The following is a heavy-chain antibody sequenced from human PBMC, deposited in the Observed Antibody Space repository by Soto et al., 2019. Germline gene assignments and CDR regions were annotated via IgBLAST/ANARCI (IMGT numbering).Heavy chain of an antibody. V-gene: IGHV2-5*02. CDR2: IYWDDDK. CDR1: GFSLSTSGVG. J-gene: IGHJ1*01. Sequence: SGPTLVNPTQTLTLTCTFSGFSLSTSGVGVGWIRQPPGKALEWLALIYWDDDKRYSPSLKSRLTITKDTSKNQVVLTMTNMNPVDTATYYCAHRLYYDSSGYGYFQHWGQGTLVTVSS. CDR3: AHRLYYDSSGYGYFQH. D-gene: IGHD3-22*01.